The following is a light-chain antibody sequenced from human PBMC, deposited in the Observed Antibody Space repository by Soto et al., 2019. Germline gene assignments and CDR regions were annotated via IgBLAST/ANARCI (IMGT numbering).Light chain of an antibody. CDR3: QQFNSYPYT. J-gene: IGKJ2*01. V-gene: IGKV1-13*02. CDR1: QGISSA. Sequence: AIQLTQSPSSLSAAVGYRVTITCRASQGISSALAWYQQKTGKAPKLLIYDASSLESGVPSRFSGSGSGTDFTLTISSRQPEDFASYYCQQFNSYPYTFGQGTKLEIK. CDR2: DAS.